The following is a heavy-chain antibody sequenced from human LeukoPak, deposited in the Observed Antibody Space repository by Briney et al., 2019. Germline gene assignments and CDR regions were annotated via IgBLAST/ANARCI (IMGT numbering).Heavy chain of an antibody. V-gene: IGHV4-34*01. CDR3: ARGRRPAAYRRWFDP. CDR2: INHSGST. CDR1: GGSFSGYY. D-gene: IGHD2-2*01. Sequence: SETLSLTCAVYGGSFSGYYWSWIRRPPGKGLEWIGEINHSGSTNYNPSLKSRVTISVDTSKNQFSLKLSSVTAAETAVYYCARGRRPAAYRRWFDPWGQGTLVTVSS. J-gene: IGHJ5*02.